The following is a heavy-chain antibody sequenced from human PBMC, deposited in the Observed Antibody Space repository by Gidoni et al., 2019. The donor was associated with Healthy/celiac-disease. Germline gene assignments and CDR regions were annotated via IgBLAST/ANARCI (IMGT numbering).Heavy chain of an antibody. CDR2: ISSSSSYI. D-gene: IGHD3-10*01. J-gene: IGHJ3*02. V-gene: IGHV3-21*01. CDR1: GFTFSSYS. Sequence: EVQLVESGGGLVKPGGSLRLSCAASGFTFSSYSMNWVRQAPGKGLEWVSSISSSSSYIYYADSGKGRFTISRDNAKNSLYLQMNSLRAEDTAVYYCARDLLMVFGNAFDIWGQGTMVTVSS. CDR3: ARDLLMVFGNAFDI.